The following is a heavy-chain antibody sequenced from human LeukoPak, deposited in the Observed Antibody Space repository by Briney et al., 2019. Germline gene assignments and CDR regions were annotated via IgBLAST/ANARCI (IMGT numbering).Heavy chain of an antibody. CDR1: GGSFSGYY. CDR2: VYYSGST. Sequence: SETLSLTCAVYGGSFSGYYWSWIRQPPGKGLEWIGYVYYSGSTNYNPSLKSRVTISVDTSKNQFSLKLSSVTAADTAVYYCASHYYDSSGLVDYWGQGTLVTVSS. CDR3: ASHYYDSSGLVDY. D-gene: IGHD3-22*01. V-gene: IGHV4-59*01. J-gene: IGHJ4*02.